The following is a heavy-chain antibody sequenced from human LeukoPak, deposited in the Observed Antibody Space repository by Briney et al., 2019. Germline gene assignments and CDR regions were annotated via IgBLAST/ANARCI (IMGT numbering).Heavy chain of an antibody. CDR2: IYYSGST. CDR1: GGSLSSYY. Sequence: SETLSLTCTVSGGSLSSYYWSWIRQPPGKGLEWIGYIYYSGSTNYNPSLRSRVTISVDTSKNQFSLKLTSVTAADTAVYYCARLRRGFDISGYYAFDIWGQGTMVTVSS. V-gene: IGHV4-59*01. J-gene: IGHJ3*02. D-gene: IGHD3-22*01. CDR3: ARLRRGFDISGYYAFDI.